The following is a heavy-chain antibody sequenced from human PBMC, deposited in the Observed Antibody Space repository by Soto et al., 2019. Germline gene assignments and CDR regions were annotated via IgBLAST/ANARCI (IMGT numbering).Heavy chain of an antibody. Sequence: SETLSLTCTVSGGSISSYYWSWIRQPPGKGLEWIGYIYYSGSTNYNPSLKSRVTISVDTSKNQFSLKLSSVTAADTAVYYCATSRFGEPPGHYYMDVWGKGTTVTVSS. J-gene: IGHJ6*03. CDR2: IYYSGST. CDR3: ATSRFGEPPGHYYMDV. V-gene: IGHV4-59*08. D-gene: IGHD3-10*01. CDR1: GGSISSYY.